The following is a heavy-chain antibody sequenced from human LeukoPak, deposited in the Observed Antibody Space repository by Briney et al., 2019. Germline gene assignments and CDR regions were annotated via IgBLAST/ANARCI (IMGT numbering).Heavy chain of an antibody. CDR1: GDSITNGYY. Sequence: PSETLSLTCTVSGDSITNGYYWGWIRQPPGKGLEGIGSIYQSGNTFYNPSLKSRVTMSVDTSKNQFSLRMNSLTAADTAVYYCARDPRGSGWVLDHWGQGTLVTVSS. D-gene: IGHD6-19*01. CDR3: ARDPRGSGWVLDH. J-gene: IGHJ4*02. CDR2: IYQSGNT. V-gene: IGHV4-38-2*02.